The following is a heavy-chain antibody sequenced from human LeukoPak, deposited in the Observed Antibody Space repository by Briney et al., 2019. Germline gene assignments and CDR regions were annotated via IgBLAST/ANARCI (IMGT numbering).Heavy chain of an antibody. CDR3: GDSRSGWSQTDY. J-gene: IGHJ4*02. Sequence: PGGSLRLSCAASGFTFSSYSMNWVHQAPGKGLEWVSSISSSSSYIYYADSVKGRFTISRDNAKNTLYLQMNSLRAEDTAVYYCGDSRSGWSQTDYWGQGTLVSVSS. V-gene: IGHV3-21*01. CDR2: ISSSSSYI. D-gene: IGHD6-19*01. CDR1: GFTFSSYS.